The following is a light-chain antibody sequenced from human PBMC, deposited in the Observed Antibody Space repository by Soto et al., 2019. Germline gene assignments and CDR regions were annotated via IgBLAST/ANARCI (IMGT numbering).Light chain of an antibody. CDR1: QSVSSH. V-gene: IGKV3-20*01. CDR2: DAS. CDR3: QQYGSSLLT. J-gene: IGKJ4*01. Sequence: EIVLTQSPATLSLSPGERATVSCRASQSVSSHLAWYQQKPGQAPRLLIYDASNRATGIPARFSGSGSGTEFTLTISRLEPEDFAVYYCQQYGSSLLTFGGGTKVDIK.